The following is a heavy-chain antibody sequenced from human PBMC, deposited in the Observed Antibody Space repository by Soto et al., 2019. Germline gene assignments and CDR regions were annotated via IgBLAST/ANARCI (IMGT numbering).Heavy chain of an antibody. CDR1: GFTFNKHA. V-gene: IGHV3-23*01. Sequence: GGSLRLSCAASGFTFNKHAMNWVRQAPGKGLEWVSAISGRGDSTYYADSVKGRFTISKDNSKNTLYLQMNSLRAEDTAVYYCAKAGPSSGYYYASDYWGQGTLVTVSS. CDR2: ISGRGDST. CDR3: AKAGPSSGYYYASDY. J-gene: IGHJ4*02. D-gene: IGHD3-22*01.